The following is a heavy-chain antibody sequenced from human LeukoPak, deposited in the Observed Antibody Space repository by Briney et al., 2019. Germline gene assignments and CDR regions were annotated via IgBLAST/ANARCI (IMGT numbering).Heavy chain of an antibody. CDR2: ITGSHYAT. Sequence: GGSLRLSCTASGFSFSSFSMTWVRQAPGKGLEWVSSITGSHYATYNTDSVKGRFTISRDNAKNTLYLQMNSLRADDTAIYYCTKDPNGDYIGAFDPWGQGTLVTVSS. J-gene: IGHJ5*02. V-gene: IGHV3-23*01. CDR3: TKDPNGDYIGAFDP. D-gene: IGHD4-17*01. CDR1: GFSFSSFS.